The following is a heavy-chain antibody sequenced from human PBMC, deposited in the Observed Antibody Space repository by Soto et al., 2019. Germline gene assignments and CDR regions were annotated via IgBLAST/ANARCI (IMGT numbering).Heavy chain of an antibody. CDR2: TYYRSKWYN. J-gene: IGHJ5*01. Sequence: SQTLSLTCAISVDSVSSISVTWNWIRQSPSRGLEWLGRTYYRSKWYNDCAESVKSRIIIDPDTSKNQFSLHLNSVTPEDTAVYYCVRLIGNSWLDFWGQGTLVTVSS. CDR1: VDSVSSISVT. CDR3: VRLIGNSWLDF. V-gene: IGHV6-1*01. D-gene: IGHD1-26*01.